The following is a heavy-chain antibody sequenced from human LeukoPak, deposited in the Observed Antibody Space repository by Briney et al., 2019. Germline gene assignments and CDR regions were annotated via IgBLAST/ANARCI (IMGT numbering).Heavy chain of an antibody. J-gene: IGHJ3*02. Sequence: SETLSLTCTVSGVSIRNTNYYWGWIRQPPGKGLEWIGTIYYSGSTYYNPSLQSRITRSVDTSKNQFSLRLSSVTAADTAVYYCARHEAYYDFWSAYYPLTYAFDIWGQGTMVTFSS. CDR3: ARHEAYYDFWSAYYPLTYAFDI. CDR2: IYYSGST. D-gene: IGHD3-3*01. CDR1: GVSIRNTNYY. V-gene: IGHV4-39*01.